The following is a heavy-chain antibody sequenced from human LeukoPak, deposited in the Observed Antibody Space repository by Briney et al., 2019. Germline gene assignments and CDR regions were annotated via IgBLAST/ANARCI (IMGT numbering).Heavy chain of an antibody. J-gene: IGHJ3*02. Sequence: GGSLRLSCAASGFTFSSYAMSWVRQAPGKGLEWVSAISGSGGSTYYADSVKGRFTISRDNSKNTLYLQMNSLRAEDTAVYYCARGYLSGYYYGAFDIWGQGTMVTVSS. D-gene: IGHD3-22*01. CDR2: ISGSGGST. V-gene: IGHV3-23*01. CDR3: ARGYLSGYYYGAFDI. CDR1: GFTFSSYA.